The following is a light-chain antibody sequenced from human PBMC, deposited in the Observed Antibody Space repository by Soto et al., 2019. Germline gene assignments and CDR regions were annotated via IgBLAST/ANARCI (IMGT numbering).Light chain of an antibody. CDR1: SSDVGGYNY. J-gene: IGLJ1*01. V-gene: IGLV2-14*01. Sequence: QSALTQPASVSGSPGQSITISCTGTSSDVGGYNYVSWYQQHPGKAPKLMIYEVSNRPSGVSNRFSGSKSGNTASLTISGLQAEDEADYYCSSFTSSIIDYVFGTGTKLTFL. CDR2: EVS. CDR3: SSFTSSIIDYV.